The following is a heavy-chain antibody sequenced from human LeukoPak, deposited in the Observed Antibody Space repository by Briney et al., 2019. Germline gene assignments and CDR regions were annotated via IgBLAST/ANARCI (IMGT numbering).Heavy chain of an antibody. J-gene: IGHJ4*02. D-gene: IGHD6-19*01. Sequence: PGGSLRLSRAASGFTFSSYSMNWVRQAPGEGLEWVSSISSSSSYIYYADSVKGRFTISRDNAKNSLYLQMNSLRTEDTAVYYCARAGAVAGSFDYWGQGTLVTVSS. CDR1: GFTFSSYS. V-gene: IGHV3-21*01. CDR2: ISSSSSYI. CDR3: ARAGAVAGSFDY.